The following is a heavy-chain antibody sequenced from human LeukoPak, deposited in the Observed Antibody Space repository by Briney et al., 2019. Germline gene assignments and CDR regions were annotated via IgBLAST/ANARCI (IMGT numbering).Heavy chain of an antibody. D-gene: IGHD4-17*01. CDR3: ARKGDYGDWSNWFDP. CDR1: GFTSPNW. V-gene: IGHV3-7*01. CDR2: IRQDGSEK. J-gene: IGHJ5*02. Sequence: PGGSLRLSCAASGFTSPNWMSWVRQAPGKGLEWVANIRQDGSEKYYVDSVKGRFTISRDNAKNSLYLQMNSLRAEDTAVYYCARKGDYGDWSNWFDPWGQGTLVTVSS.